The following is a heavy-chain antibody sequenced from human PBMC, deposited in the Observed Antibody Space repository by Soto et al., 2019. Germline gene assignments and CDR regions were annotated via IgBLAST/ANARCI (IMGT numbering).Heavy chain of an antibody. D-gene: IGHD5-18*01. CDR1: GCSISSNSYF. CDR3: ARRGPNNSYGYDHRLDP. V-gene: IGHV4-39*01. CDR2: VHFRGST. J-gene: IGHJ5*02. Sequence: SETQSLTCSVSGCSISSNSYFWDWIRQSPGKGLEWIGSVHFRGSTYYNPSLKSRVTISVDTSKNQFSLKLTSVTAADRAVYYCARRGPNNSYGYDHRLDPWGQGTLVTVSS.